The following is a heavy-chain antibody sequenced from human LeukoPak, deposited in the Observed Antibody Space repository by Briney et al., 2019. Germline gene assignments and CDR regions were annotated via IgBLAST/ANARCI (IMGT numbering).Heavy chain of an antibody. Sequence: SETLSSPALSLVSPSEVTPGPGSASPQGRDWNALGISLTVGTSTTTPPLESRVTISVDGSKNQFSLKLTSVSAADTAVYYCARGPPFDPWGQGTLVTVSS. J-gene: IGHJ5*02. CDR1: VSPSEVTP. CDR3: ARGPPFDP. V-gene: IGHV4-59*01. CDR2: SLTVGTS.